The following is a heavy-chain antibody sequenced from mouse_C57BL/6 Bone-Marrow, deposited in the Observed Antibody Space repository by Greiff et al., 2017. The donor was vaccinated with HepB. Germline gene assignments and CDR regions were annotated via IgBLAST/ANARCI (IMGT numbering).Heavy chain of an antibody. CDR2: IYPGDGDT. V-gene: IGHV1-80*01. CDR3: ASTNWSYAMDY. CDR1: GYAFSSYW. D-gene: IGHD4-1*01. Sequence: VQLVESGAELVKPGASVKISCKASGYAFSSYWMNWVKQRPGKGLEWIGQIYPGDGDTNYNGKFKGKATLTADKSSSTAYMQLSSLTSEDSAVYFCASTNWSYAMDYWGQGTSVTVSS. J-gene: IGHJ4*01.